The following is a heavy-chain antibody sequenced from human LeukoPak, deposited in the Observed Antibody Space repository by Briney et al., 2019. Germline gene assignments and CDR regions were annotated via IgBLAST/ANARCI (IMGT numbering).Heavy chain of an antibody. D-gene: IGHD6-6*01. J-gene: IGHJ5*02. CDR3: APDRTIISVAARSNWFDP. V-gene: IGHV4-59*05. CDR2: IYYSGST. CDR1: GGSISSYY. Sequence: PSETLSLTCTVSGGSISSYYWSWIRQPAGKGLEWIGSIYYSGSTYYNPSLKSRVTISVDTSKNQFSLKLSSVTAADTAVYYCAPDRTIISVAARSNWFDPWGQGTLVTVSS.